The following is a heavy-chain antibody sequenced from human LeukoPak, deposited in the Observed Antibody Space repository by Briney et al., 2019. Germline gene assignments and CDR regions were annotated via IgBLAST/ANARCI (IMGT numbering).Heavy chain of an antibody. D-gene: IGHD1-1*01. CDR2: INIEGSMT. Sequence: QPGGSLRLSCAASGFTFSSHWMHWVRQAPGKGPVWVSRINIEGSMTEYADSVKGRFTMSRDNAKNTLYLQMNSLRVEDTAVYYCAREGSEGYLFDYWGQGTLVTVSS. V-gene: IGHV3-74*01. CDR3: AREGSEGYLFDY. CDR1: GFTFSSHW. J-gene: IGHJ4*02.